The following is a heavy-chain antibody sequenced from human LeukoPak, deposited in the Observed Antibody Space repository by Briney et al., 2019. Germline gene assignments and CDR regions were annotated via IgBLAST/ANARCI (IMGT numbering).Heavy chain of an antibody. Sequence: SGGSLRLSCAASGFTFTNYVMTWVRQAPGKGLEWVSAISGSGGSTYYADSVKGRFTVSRDNSKNTVYLQMNSLRAEDTAGYYCARGNWNKLEVFDYWGQGTLVTVSS. J-gene: IGHJ4*02. CDR3: ARGNWNKLEVFDY. CDR2: ISGSGGST. CDR1: GFTFTNYV. D-gene: IGHD1/OR15-1a*01. V-gene: IGHV3-23*01.